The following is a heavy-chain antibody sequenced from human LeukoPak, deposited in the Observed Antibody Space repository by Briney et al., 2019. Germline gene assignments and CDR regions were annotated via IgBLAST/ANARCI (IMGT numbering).Heavy chain of an antibody. V-gene: IGHV4-39*01. CDR3: ARGPPYIVVVTAIGFFDY. J-gene: IGHJ4*02. D-gene: IGHD2-21*02. CDR1: GGSISGSYYY. CDR2: IYYSGST. Sequence: PSETLSLTCTVSGGSISGSYYYWGWIRQPPGKGLEWIGSIYYSGSTYYNPSLKSRVTISVDTSKNQFSLKLSSVTAADTAVYYCARGPPYIVVVTAIGFFDYWGQGTLVTVSS.